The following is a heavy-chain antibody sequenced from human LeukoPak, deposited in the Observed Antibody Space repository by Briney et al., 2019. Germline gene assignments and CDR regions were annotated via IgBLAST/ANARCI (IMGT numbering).Heavy chain of an antibody. J-gene: IGHJ4*02. D-gene: IGHD2-2*01. V-gene: IGHV3-53*01. Sequence: GGSLRLSCAASGFTVSSKYMSWVRQAPGKGLEWVSVIYSGGSTYYADSVKGRFTISRDNSKNTLYLQMNSLRAEDTAVYYCARGCSSTSCYGFDYWGQGTLVTISS. CDR3: ARGCSSTSCYGFDY. CDR2: IYSGGST. CDR1: GFTVSSKY.